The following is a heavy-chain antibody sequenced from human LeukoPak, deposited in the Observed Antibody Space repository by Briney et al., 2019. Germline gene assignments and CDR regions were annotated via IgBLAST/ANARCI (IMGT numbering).Heavy chain of an antibody. D-gene: IGHD3-10*01. V-gene: IGHV4-59*01. J-gene: IGHJ6*02. CDR2: IYYGGST. Sequence: PSETLSLTCTVSGGSISSYYWSWIRQPPGKGLEWIGYIYYGGSTNYNPSLKSRVTISVDTSKNQFSLKLSSVTAADTAVYYCARRSGSYYNFLDYYGMDVWGQGTTVTVSS. CDR3: ARRSGSYYNFLDYYGMDV. CDR1: GGSISSYY.